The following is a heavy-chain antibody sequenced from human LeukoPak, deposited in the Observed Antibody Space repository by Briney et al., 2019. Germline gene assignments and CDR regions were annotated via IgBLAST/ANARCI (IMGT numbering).Heavy chain of an antibody. V-gene: IGHV3-23*01. CDR1: GFTFSSYA. CDR3: AKRKEASGTYHYYGMDV. J-gene: IGHJ6*04. D-gene: IGHD6-13*01. Sequence: GGSLRLSCAASGFTFSSYAMSWVRQAPGKGLEWVSAISGSGGSTYYADSVKGRFTISRDNSKNTLYLQMNSLRAEDTAVYYCAKRKEASGTYHYYGMDVWGKGTTVTVSS. CDR2: ISGSGGST.